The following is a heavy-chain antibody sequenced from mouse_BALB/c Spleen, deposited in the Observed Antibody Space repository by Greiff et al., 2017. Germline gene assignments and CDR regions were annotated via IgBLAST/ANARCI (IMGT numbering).Heavy chain of an antibody. D-gene: IGHD4-1*02. CDR1: GFTFTDYY. J-gene: IGHJ3*01. Sequence: DVMLVESGGGLVQPGGSLRLSCATSGFTFTDYYMSWVRQPPGKALEWLGFIRNKANGYTTEYSASVKGRFTISRDNSQSILYLQMNTLRAEDSATYYCARDSQLGRIWFAYWGQGTLVTVSA. CDR3: ARDSQLGRIWFAY. V-gene: IGHV7-3*02. CDR2: IRNKANGYTT.